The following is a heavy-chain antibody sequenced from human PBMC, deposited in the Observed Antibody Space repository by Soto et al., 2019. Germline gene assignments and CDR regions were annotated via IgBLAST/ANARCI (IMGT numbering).Heavy chain of an antibody. V-gene: IGHV4-39*01. CDR1: GDSISSTRW. J-gene: IGHJ6*02. CDR3: ARGCPPIAAADPCYYYGMDV. CDR2: IYYSGST. D-gene: IGHD6-13*01. Sequence: SSETLSLTCTVSGDSISSTRWCSWVRQSPGKGLEWIGSIYYSGSTYYNPSLKSRVTISVDTSKNQFSLKLSSVTAADTAVYYCARGCPPIAAADPCYYYGMDVWGQGTTVTVSS.